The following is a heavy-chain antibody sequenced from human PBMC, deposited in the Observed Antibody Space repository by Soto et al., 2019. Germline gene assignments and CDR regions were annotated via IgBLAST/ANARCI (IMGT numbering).Heavy chain of an antibody. CDR2: INTNTGNP. V-gene: IGHV7-4-1*01. CDR3: ARDGPHITIFGYGDY. CDR1: GYTFTSYA. D-gene: IGHD3-3*01. Sequence: ASVKVSCKASGYTFTSYAMNWVRQAPGQGLEWMGWINTNTGNPTYAQGFTGRFVFSLDTSVSTAYLQICSLKAEDTAVYYCARDGPHITIFGYGDYWGQGNLVTVSS. J-gene: IGHJ4*02.